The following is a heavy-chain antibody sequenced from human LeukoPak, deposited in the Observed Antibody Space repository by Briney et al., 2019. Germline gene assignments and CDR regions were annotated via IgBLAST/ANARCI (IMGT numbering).Heavy chain of an antibody. CDR3: ARDRDGSYYDY. CDR1: GGSISSHY. CDR2: SHYNRST. J-gene: IGHJ4*02. V-gene: IGHV4-59*11. D-gene: IGHD1-26*01. Sequence: PSETLSLTCTVAGGSISSHYWGWIRQPPGKGLAWIGYSHYNRSTNYNPPLKSRVTISIDTSKNQFSLKLSSVTAADTAVYYCARDRDGSYYDYWGQGTLVTVSS.